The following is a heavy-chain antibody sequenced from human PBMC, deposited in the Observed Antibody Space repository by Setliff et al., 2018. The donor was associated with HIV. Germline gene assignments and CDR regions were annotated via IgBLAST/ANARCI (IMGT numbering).Heavy chain of an antibody. J-gene: IGHJ1*01. CDR3: ARGESTTWDLAEYFQH. Sequence: SETLSLTCTVSGGSMNNYYWTWIRQPPGKGLEWIGYVYYTGTSYFNPSLKSRITISVDTSKNHFSLKLGFVTAADTAVYYCARGESTTWDLAEYFQHWGHGTLVTVSS. CDR2: VYYTGTS. CDR1: GGSMNNYY. D-gene: IGHD2-2*01. V-gene: IGHV4-59*06.